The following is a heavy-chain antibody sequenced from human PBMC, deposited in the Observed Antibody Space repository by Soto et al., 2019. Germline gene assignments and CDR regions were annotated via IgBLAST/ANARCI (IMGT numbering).Heavy chain of an antibody. V-gene: IGHV3-30*09. D-gene: IGHD3-22*01. CDR1: GSAFRGYS. Sequence: GGSLRLSCSASGSAFRGYSIHWVRQAPGKGLEWITLISYDEATTFYADSVKGRFAISRDDSKNVSYLQMDSLRREDTGVYFCASQMYFFDSSGYFPPPIWGQGTLVTVSS. CDR3: ASQMYFFDSSGYFPPPI. CDR2: ISYDEATT. J-gene: IGHJ4*02.